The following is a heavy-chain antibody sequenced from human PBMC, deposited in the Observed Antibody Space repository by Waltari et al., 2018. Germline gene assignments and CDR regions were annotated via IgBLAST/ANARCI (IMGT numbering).Heavy chain of an antibody. V-gene: IGHV4-59*01. CDR3: ARDRATIFGVENWGGFDP. CDR1: GGSISSYY. J-gene: IGHJ5*02. CDR2: IYYSGST. Sequence: QVQLQESGPGLVKPSETLSLTCTVSGGSISSYYWSWIRQPPGTGLEWIGYIYYSGSTNYNPSLKSRVTISVDTSKNQFSLKLSSVTAADTAVYYCARDRATIFGVENWGGFDPWGQGTLVTVSS. D-gene: IGHD3-3*01.